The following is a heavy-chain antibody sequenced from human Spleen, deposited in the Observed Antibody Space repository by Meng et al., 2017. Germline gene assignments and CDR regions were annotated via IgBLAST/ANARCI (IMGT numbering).Heavy chain of an antibody. V-gene: IGHV4-34*01. CDR1: GGSFSDYY. Sequence: QVQLQQWGAELWKPSETLSPTCVVSGGSFSDYYWRWIRQPPGKGLEWIGEINHSGSTNYNPSLESRATISVDTSQNNLSLKLSSVTAADSAVYYCARGPTTMAHDFDYWGQGTLVTVSS. CDR2: INHSGST. J-gene: IGHJ4*02. CDR3: ARGPTTMAHDFDY. D-gene: IGHD4-11*01.